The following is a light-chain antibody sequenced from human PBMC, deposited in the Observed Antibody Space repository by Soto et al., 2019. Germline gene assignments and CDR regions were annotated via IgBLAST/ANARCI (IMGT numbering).Light chain of an antibody. V-gene: IGKV3-20*01. CDR3: QQYYTTPAIT. CDR1: QTISSTY. Sequence: EIVLTQSPGTLSLSPGDRATLSCRASQTISSTYLAWYQQNPGQAPRLLIYAASTRATGAPDRFSGSGSGTDFTLTIGSLQAEDVAVYYCQQYYTTPAITFGQGTRLEIK. J-gene: IGKJ5*01. CDR2: AAS.